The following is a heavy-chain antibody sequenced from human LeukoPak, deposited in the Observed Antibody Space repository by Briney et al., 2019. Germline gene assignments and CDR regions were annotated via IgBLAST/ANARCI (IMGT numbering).Heavy chain of an antibody. Sequence: LRGRCLRPSRAPAGFTVSSYAMGSVRQPAGNGLGWGSAISGSGGSTYYADSVKGRFTISRDNSKNTLYLQMNSLRAEDTAVYYCAKGRVAVAGAYNWFDPWGQGTLVTVSS. CDR1: GFTVSSYA. J-gene: IGHJ5*02. CDR2: ISGSGGST. V-gene: IGHV3-23*01. D-gene: IGHD6-19*01. CDR3: AKGRVAVAGAYNWFDP.